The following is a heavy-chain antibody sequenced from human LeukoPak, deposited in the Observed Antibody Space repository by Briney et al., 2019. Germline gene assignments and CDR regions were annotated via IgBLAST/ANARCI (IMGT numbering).Heavy chain of an antibody. Sequence: SGPTLVKPTQTLTLTCTFSGFSLRTRGVGVGWIRQPPGKALEWLALIYWDDDKRYSPSLKSRLTITKDTSKNQVVLTMTNMDPVDTATYYCAHIWFGESHTYYYYYGMDVWGQGTTVTVSS. CDR1: GFSLRTRGVG. J-gene: IGHJ6*02. CDR2: IYWDDDK. V-gene: IGHV2-5*02. D-gene: IGHD3-10*01. CDR3: AHIWFGESHTYYYYYGMDV.